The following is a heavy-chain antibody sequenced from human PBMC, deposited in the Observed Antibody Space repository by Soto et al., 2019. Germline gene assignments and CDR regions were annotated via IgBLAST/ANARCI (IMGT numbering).Heavy chain of an antibody. V-gene: IGHV1-69*01. D-gene: IGHD3-16*02. CDR3: TISIGSGGVIVGFDY. J-gene: IGHJ4*02. CDR2: ILPMFDRP. CDR1: GGTFNTYA. Sequence: QVQLVQSETEVKKPGSAVRVSCKASGGTFNTYAMNWVRQAPGQGPEWMGGILPMFDRPRYAQKFQGRVTITVDEPTNTAYMELSSLKYNDTAVYYCTISIGSGGVIVGFDYWGQGTLVTVSS.